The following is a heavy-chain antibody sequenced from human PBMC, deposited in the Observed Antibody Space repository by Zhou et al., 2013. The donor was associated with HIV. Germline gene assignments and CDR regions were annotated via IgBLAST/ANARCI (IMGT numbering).Heavy chain of an antibody. J-gene: IGHJ3*02. D-gene: IGHD1-26*01. Sequence: QVQVVQSGAEVKKPGSSVRVSCKASGGTFSSYAIGWVRQAPGQGLEWMGGIIPIFGTTNYAQKFQGRVTITTDESTSTAYMELSSLRSEDTAVYYCARDKGIVAADNAFDIWGQGTMVTVSS. CDR2: IIPIFGTT. CDR1: GGTFSSYA. V-gene: IGHV1-69*05. CDR3: ARDKGIVAADNAFDI.